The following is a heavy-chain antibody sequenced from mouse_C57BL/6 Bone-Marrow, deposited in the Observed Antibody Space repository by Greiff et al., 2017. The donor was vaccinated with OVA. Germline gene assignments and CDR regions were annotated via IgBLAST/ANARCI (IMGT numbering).Heavy chain of an antibody. V-gene: IGHV1-69*01. Sequence: QVQLQQPGAELVMPGASVKLSCKASGYTFTSYWMHWVKQRPGQGLEWIGEIDPSDSYTNYNQKFKGKSTLTVDKSSSTAYMQLSSLTSEDSAVYYCGRLRRRYYSAMDYWGQGTSVTVSS. CDR1: GYTFTSYW. D-gene: IGHD2-12*01. J-gene: IGHJ4*01. CDR2: IDPSDSYT. CDR3: GRLRRRYYSAMDY.